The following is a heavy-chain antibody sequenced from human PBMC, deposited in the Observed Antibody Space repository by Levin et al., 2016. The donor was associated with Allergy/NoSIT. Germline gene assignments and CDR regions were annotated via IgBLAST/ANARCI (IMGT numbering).Heavy chain of an antibody. CDR2: IKQDGSEK. CDR1: GFTFSSYA. Sequence: GGSLRLSCAASGFTFSSYAMSWVRQAPGKGLEWVANIKQDGSEKYYVGSVKGRFTISRDNAKNSLYLQMNSLRADDTAVYYCAREGRDYPATGDYWGQGTLVTVSS. CDR3: AREGRDYPATGDY. V-gene: IGHV3-7*01. D-gene: IGHD4-11*01. J-gene: IGHJ4*02.